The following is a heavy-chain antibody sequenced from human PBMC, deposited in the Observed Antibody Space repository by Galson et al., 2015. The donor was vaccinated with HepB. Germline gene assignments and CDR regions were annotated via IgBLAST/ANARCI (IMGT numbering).Heavy chain of an antibody. CDR2: ITISSSHK. CDR3: ARVPDYDSIGRSDY. CDR1: GFNFNIYT. D-gene: IGHD3-22*01. J-gene: IGHJ4*02. V-gene: IGHV3-21*01. Sequence: SLRLSCAASGFNFNIYTMTWVRQAPGKGLEWVSSITISSSHKNYADSVKGRFTISRDNAKSSLYLEMNSLRAEDTAVYYCARVPDYDSIGRSDYWGQGTLVTVSS.